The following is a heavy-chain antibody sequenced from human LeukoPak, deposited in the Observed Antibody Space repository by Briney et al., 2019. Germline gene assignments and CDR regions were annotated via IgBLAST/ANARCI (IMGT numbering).Heavy chain of an antibody. CDR2: IWSDGNNK. D-gene: IGHD5-18*01. J-gene: IGHJ4*01. CDR1: GFTFSTYA. CDR3: ARERSLNTASLGY. V-gene: IGHV3-33*08. Sequence: PGGSLRLSCAASGFTFSTYAMSWVRQAPGKGLEWVAVIWSDGNNKHYADSVKGRFTISRDNSNNTLYLQMYSLRAEDTALYYCARERSLNTASLGYWGHGTLVTVSS.